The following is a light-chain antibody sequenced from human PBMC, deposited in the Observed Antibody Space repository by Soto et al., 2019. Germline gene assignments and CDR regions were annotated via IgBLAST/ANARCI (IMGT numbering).Light chain of an antibody. CDR1: NSNIGKNS. V-gene: IGLV1-44*01. Sequence: QSVLSQEPSVSGTPGQRVAMACSGGNSNIGKNSVNWYRQVPGTAPQLLIYSDTLRSFGIPDRFSASKSDTSASLAIGGLQSDDEAVYFCAAWDDSLNALVFGGGTQLTVL. CDR3: AAWDDSLNALV. J-gene: IGLJ7*01. CDR2: SDT.